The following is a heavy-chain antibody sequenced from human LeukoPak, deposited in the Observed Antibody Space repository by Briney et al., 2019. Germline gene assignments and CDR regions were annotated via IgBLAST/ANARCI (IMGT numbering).Heavy chain of an antibody. Sequence: ASVKVSCKASGYTFTDYYMHWVRQAPGQGLEWMGWINPNSGGTNYAQKFQGRVTMTRDTSISTAYMELSRLRSDDTAVYYCARGDSGYSYGYYYYYYMDVWGKGTTVTISS. CDR2: INPNSGGT. V-gene: IGHV1-2*02. D-gene: IGHD5-18*01. CDR3: ARGDSGYSYGYYYYYYMDV. CDR1: GYTFTDYY. J-gene: IGHJ6*03.